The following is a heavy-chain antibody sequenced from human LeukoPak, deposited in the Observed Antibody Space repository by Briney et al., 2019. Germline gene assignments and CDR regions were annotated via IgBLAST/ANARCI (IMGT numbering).Heavy chain of an antibody. D-gene: IGHD5-12*01. CDR3: ASGGGYGPWGWFDP. V-gene: IGHV4-4*09. J-gene: IGHJ5*02. CDR1: GGSISSYY. Sequence: SETLSLTCTVSGGSISSYYWSWIRQPPGKGLEWIGYIYTSGSTNYNPSLKSRVTISVDTSKNQFSLKLSSVTAADTAVYYCASGGGYGPWGWFDPWGQGTLVTVSS. CDR2: IYTSGST.